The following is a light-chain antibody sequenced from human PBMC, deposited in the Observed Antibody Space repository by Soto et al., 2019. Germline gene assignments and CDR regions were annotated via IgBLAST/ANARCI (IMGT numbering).Light chain of an antibody. Sequence: DIQMTQSPSSLSASVGDRVTITCRASQTINAYLNWYQQRPGKAPKLLIYAASSLQSGVPSRFSGSGSETDFTLTISSLPPEDFATYYCQQSYSTSWTFGQGTKVDLK. CDR2: AAS. J-gene: IGKJ1*01. CDR1: QTINAY. V-gene: IGKV1-39*01. CDR3: QQSYSTSWT.